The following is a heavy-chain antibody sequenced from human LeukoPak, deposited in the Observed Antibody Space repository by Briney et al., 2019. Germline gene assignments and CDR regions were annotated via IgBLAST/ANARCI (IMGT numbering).Heavy chain of an antibody. CDR1: TFTFSTYA. J-gene: IGHJ5*02. D-gene: IGHD6-25*01. Sequence: GGSLRLSCAASTFTFSTYAMNWVRQAPGKGLEWVSTISDSGSSTYYADSVKGRFTISRDNSKNTLYLQMNSLRADDMAIYYCAKGAPTAASNWFDPWGQGTLVTVSS. V-gene: IGHV3-23*01. CDR3: AKGAPTAASNWFDP. CDR2: ISDSGSST.